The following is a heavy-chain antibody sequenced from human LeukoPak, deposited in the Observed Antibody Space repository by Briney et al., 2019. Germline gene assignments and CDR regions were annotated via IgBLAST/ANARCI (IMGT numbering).Heavy chain of an antibody. CDR1: GGSVSDYY. CDR3: ARQLPLRYFDWLSRSNWFDP. Sequence: SETLSLTCTVSGGSVSDYYWSWIRQSPGKGLEWIGYIYYTGTSYNPSLKSRVTISADTSKNQFSLKLSSVTAADTAVYYCARQLPLRYFDWLSRSNWFDPWGQGTLVTVSS. V-gene: IGHV4-59*08. CDR2: IYYTGT. J-gene: IGHJ5*02. D-gene: IGHD3-9*01.